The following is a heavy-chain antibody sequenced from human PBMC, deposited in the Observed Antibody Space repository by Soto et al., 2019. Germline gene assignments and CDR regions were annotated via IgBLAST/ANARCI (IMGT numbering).Heavy chain of an antibody. CDR3: ARDVGDFWSGWPDAFDI. CDR2: IYYSGST. D-gene: IGHD3-3*01. J-gene: IGHJ3*02. Sequence: SETLSLTCTVSGGSISSGDYYWSWIRQPPGKGLEWIGYIYYSGSTYYNPSLKSRVTISVDTSKNQFSLKLSSVTAADTAVYYCARDVGDFWSGWPDAFDIWGQGTMVTVSS. CDR1: GGSISSGDYY. V-gene: IGHV4-30-4*01.